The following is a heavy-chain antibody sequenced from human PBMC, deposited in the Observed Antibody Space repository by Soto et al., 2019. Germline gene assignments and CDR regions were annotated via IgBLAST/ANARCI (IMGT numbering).Heavy chain of an antibody. CDR3: ARDGRPYYDFWSGYYPYYYYYGMDV. Sequence: SETLSLTCAVSGYSISSGYYWGWIRQPPGKGLEWIGSIYHSGSTYYNPSLKSRVTISVDTSKNQFSLKLSSVTAADTAVYYCARDGRPYYDFWSGYYPYYYYYGMDVWGQGTTVTVSS. D-gene: IGHD3-3*01. J-gene: IGHJ6*02. CDR2: IYHSGST. V-gene: IGHV4-38-2*02. CDR1: GYSISSGYY.